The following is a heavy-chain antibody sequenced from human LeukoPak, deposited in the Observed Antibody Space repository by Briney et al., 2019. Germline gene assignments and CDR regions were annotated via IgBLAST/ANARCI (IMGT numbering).Heavy chain of an antibody. Sequence: GGSLRLSCAASGFTFSSYGMSWVRQAPGKGLEWVSAISGSGGSTYYADSVKGRCTISRDNSKNTLYLQMNSLRAEDTAVYYCARGGAVAANDYWGQGTLVTVSS. D-gene: IGHD6-19*01. CDR1: GFTFSSYG. V-gene: IGHV3-23*01. CDR3: ARGGAVAANDY. CDR2: ISGSGGST. J-gene: IGHJ4*02.